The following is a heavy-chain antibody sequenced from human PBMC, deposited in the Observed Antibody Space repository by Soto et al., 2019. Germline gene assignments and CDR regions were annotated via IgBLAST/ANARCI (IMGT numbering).Heavy chain of an antibody. CDR2: ISYDGRTK. V-gene: IGHV3-30*03. D-gene: IGHD6-19*01. J-gene: IGHJ6*02. Sequence: PGGALRLSCSASLFTFSSYSMHWVRQAPGKGLEWVALISYDGRTKFYVDSVKGRFTISRDNSKNTLYLQMASLRTEDTAVYYCARVVVAGTPHPPYGIDYWGQGTTVTVSS. CDR1: LFTFSSYS. CDR3: ARVVVAGTPHPPYGIDY.